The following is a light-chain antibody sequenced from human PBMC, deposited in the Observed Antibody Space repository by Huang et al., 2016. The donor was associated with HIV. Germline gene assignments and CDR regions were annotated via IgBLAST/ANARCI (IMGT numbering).Light chain of an antibody. CDR2: GVS. CDR1: QSVSSGY. J-gene: IGKJ1*01. V-gene: IGKV3-20*01. Sequence: EIVLTQSPGTLSLSPGERATLSCRASQSVSSGYLAWYQKRPGQAHRLLIFGVSTWATCIPDSVSGSGSGTDFTLTISRLEPEDFAVYYCQQYDSSPGTFGQGTKVEIK. CDR3: QQYDSSPGT.